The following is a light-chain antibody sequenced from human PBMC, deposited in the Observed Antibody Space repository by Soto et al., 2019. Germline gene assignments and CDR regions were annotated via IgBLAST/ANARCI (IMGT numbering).Light chain of an antibody. CDR1: QSVSSSY. J-gene: IGKJ2*01. Sequence: EIVLTQSPGTLSLSPGERATLSCRASQSVSSSYLAWYQQKPGKAPRLLIYGASSRATGIPDRFSGSGSGTDFTLTISRLGPEDFAVYYCQQYGSSPEYTFGQGTKLEIK. CDR3: QQYGSSPEYT. V-gene: IGKV3-20*01. CDR2: GAS.